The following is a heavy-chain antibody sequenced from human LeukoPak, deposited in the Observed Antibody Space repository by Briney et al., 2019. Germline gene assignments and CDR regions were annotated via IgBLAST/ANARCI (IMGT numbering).Heavy chain of an antibody. D-gene: IGHD6-19*01. CDR1: GGSTSSYY. J-gene: IGHJ5*02. CDR2: IYYSGST. Sequence: PSETLSLTCTVSGGSTSSYYWSWIRQPPGKGLEWIGYIYYSGSTNYNPSLKSRVTISVDTSKNQFSLKLSSVTAADTAVYYCARGIAVVGGWFDPWGQGTLVTVSS. CDR3: ARGIAVVGGWFDP. V-gene: IGHV4-59*01.